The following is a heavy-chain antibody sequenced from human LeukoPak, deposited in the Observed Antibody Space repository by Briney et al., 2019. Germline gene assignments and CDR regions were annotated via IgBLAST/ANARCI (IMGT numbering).Heavy chain of an antibody. D-gene: IGHD5-24*01. CDR3: AKDRDGYNSPFDY. Sequence: PGRSLRLSCAASGFTFSSYGMHWVRQAPGKGLEWVAVISYDGSNKYYADSVKGRFTISRDNSKNTLYLQMNSLRAEDTAVYYCAKDRDGYNSPFDYWGQGTLVTVSS. CDR1: GFTFSSYG. J-gene: IGHJ4*02. V-gene: IGHV3-30*18. CDR2: ISYDGSNK.